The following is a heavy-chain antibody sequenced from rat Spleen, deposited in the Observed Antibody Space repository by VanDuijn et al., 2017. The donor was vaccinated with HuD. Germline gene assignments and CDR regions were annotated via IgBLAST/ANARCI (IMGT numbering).Heavy chain of an antibody. CDR3: TSRWDGFVY. CDR2: ITNTGGST. V-gene: IGHV5-31*01. D-gene: IGHD5-1*01. J-gene: IGHJ3*01. Sequence: EVQLVESGGGLVQPGRSLKLSCVASGFTFNNYWMTWIRQAPGKGLEWVASITNTGGSTYYPDPVRGRFTISRDNAKSTLYLQMNSLRSEDTATYYCTSRWDGFVYWGQGTLVTVSS. CDR1: GFTFNNYW.